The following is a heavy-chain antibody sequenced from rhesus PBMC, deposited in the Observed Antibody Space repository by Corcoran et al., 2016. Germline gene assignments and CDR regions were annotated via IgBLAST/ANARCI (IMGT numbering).Heavy chain of an antibody. CDR3: ASGLNYGAPNFGLDS. J-gene: IGHJ6*01. V-gene: IGHV4-127*01. CDR2: IGG. Sequence: QVQLKESGPGLVKPSETLSLTCTVSGDSIISGYAWSWIRQPPGKGLEWIGNIGGYSTPSLNSRFTISKDTSKIQFSLTLTSVTAADPAVYYCASGLNYGAPNFGLDSWGQGVVVTVSS. D-gene: IGHD1-26*01. CDR1: GDSIISGYA.